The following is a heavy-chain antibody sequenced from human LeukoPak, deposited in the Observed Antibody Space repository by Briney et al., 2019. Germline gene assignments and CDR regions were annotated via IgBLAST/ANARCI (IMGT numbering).Heavy chain of an antibody. V-gene: IGHV3-30*18. CDR2: ISYDGSNK. Sequence: GGSLRLSCAASGFTFSSYGMHWVRQAPGKGLEWVAVISYDGSNKYYADSVKGRFTISRDNSKNTLYLQMNSLRAEDTAVYYCAKVFYGGNSAGNDYWGQGTPVTVSS. J-gene: IGHJ4*02. CDR3: AKVFYGGNSAGNDY. D-gene: IGHD4-23*01. CDR1: GFTFSSYG.